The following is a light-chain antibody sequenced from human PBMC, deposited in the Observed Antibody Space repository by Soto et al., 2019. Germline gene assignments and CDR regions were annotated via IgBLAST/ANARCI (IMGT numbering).Light chain of an antibody. V-gene: IGLV2-11*01. Sequence: QSVLTQPASVSGSPGQSITISCTGTSSDVGGYNYVSWYQQHPGKAPKLMIYDVSKRPSGVPDRFSGSKSGNTASLTISWLQAEDEADYYCCSYAGSYTLVFGTGTKVTVL. J-gene: IGLJ1*01. CDR1: SSDVGGYNY. CDR3: CSYAGSYTLV. CDR2: DVS.